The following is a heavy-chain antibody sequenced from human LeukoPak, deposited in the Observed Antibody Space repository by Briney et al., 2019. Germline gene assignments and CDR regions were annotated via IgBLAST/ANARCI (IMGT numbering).Heavy chain of an antibody. Sequence: GGSLRLSCPASGFTVGTNSMSGFRQSPGKGLEWVPVIYSGGSTYYADSVNGRFTISRDNSRNTLFLQMNSLRAEDTALYYCASAREYCGSAECYEYFQHWGQGTLVTVSS. CDR2: IYSGGST. CDR1: GFTVGTNS. D-gene: IGHD2-21*01. J-gene: IGHJ1*01. CDR3: ASAREYCGSAECYEYFQH. V-gene: IGHV3-53*01.